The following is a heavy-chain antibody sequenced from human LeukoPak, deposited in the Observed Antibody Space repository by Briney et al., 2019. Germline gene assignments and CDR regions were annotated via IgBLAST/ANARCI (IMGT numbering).Heavy chain of an antibody. CDR1: GYTFTSYG. Sequence: ASVKVSCKASGYTFTSYGISWVRQAPGQGLEWMGWISAYNGNTNYAQKLQGRVTMTTDTSTSTAYMELRSLRSDDTAVYYCATNCGGDCYSDAFDICGQGTMVTVSS. J-gene: IGHJ3*02. D-gene: IGHD2-21*02. V-gene: IGHV1-18*01. CDR3: ATNCGGDCYSDAFDI. CDR2: ISAYNGNT.